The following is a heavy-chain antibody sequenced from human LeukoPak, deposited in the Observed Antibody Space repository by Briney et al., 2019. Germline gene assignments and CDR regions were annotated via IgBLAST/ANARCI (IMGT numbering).Heavy chain of an antibody. D-gene: IGHD2-2*01. Sequence: ASMKVSCKXSGYSFTGYYIHWVRQAPGQGLEWMGWIKPNSGATKYAQKFQGRVTMTRDTSISTAYMELSRLRSDDTAVYYCARDYCSKTSCFDYWGQGTLVTVSS. CDR1: GYSFTGYY. V-gene: IGHV1-2*02. CDR3: ARDYCSKTSCFDY. CDR2: IKPNSGAT. J-gene: IGHJ4*02.